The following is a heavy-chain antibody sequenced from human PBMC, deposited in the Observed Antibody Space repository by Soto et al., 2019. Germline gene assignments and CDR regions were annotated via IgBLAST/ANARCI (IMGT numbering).Heavy chain of an antibody. CDR2: ISSSSSYI. CDR1: GFTFSSYS. D-gene: IGHD5-12*01. Sequence: EVQLVESGGGLVKPGGSLRLSCAASGFTFSSYSMNWVRQAPGKGLEWVSSISSSSSYIYYADSVKGRFTISRDNAKNSLYLQMNSLRGEDTAVYYCARDLDGYLKQIDYWGQGTLVTVSS. J-gene: IGHJ4*02. V-gene: IGHV3-21*01. CDR3: ARDLDGYLKQIDY.